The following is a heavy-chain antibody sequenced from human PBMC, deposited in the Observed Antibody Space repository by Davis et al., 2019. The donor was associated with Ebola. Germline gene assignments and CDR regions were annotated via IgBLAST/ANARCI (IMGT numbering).Heavy chain of an antibody. J-gene: IGHJ5*02. Sequence: GGSLRLSCAASGFTFSSYGMHWVRQAPGKGLEWVAFIRYDGSNKYYADSVKGRFTISRDNSENMLYLQMNSLRAEDTALYYCAKDRLRLWLGESSGQGTLVTISS. D-gene: IGHD3-10*01. V-gene: IGHV3-30*02. CDR2: IRYDGSNK. CDR3: AKDRLRLWLGES. CDR1: GFTFSSYG.